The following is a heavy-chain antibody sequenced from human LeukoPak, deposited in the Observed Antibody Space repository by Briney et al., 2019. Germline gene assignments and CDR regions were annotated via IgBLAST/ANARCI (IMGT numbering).Heavy chain of an antibody. V-gene: IGHV4-39*07. J-gene: IGHJ3*02. D-gene: IGHD3-22*01. Sequence: PSETLSLTCTVSGGSISSSSYYWGWIRQPPGKGLGWIGSIYYSGSTYYNPSLKSRVTISVDTSKNQFSLKLSSVTAADTAVYYCARDYRRIIVVVSDAFDIWGQGTMVTVSS. CDR1: GGSISSSSYY. CDR3: ARDYRRIIVVVSDAFDI. CDR2: IYYSGST.